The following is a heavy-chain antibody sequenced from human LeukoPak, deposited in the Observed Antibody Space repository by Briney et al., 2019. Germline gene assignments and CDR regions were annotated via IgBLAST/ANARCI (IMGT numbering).Heavy chain of an antibody. V-gene: IGHV4-34*01. CDR1: GGSFSGYY. CDR2: INHSGST. CDR3: ARGPYYYDSSGYSNFDY. J-gene: IGHJ4*02. Sequence: SETLSLTCAVYGGSFSGYYWSWIRQPPGKGLEWIGEINHSGSTNYNPSLKSRVTISVVTSKNQFSLKLSSVTAADTAVYYCARGPYYYDSSGYSNFDYWGQGTLVTVSS. D-gene: IGHD3-22*01.